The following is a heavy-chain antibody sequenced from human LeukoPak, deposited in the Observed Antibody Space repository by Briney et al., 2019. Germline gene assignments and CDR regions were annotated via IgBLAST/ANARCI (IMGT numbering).Heavy chain of an antibody. CDR1: GFTSSSYA. D-gene: IGHD1-26*01. CDR2: ISGSGGST. Sequence: PGASLRLSCAASGFTSSSYAMSWVRQAPGKGPEWVSAISGSGGSTYYADSVKGRFTISRDNSKNTLYLQMNSLRAEDTAVYYCAKDSGGSYYYYYGMDVWGQGTTVTVSS. V-gene: IGHV3-23*01. CDR3: AKDSGGSYYYYYGMDV. J-gene: IGHJ6*02.